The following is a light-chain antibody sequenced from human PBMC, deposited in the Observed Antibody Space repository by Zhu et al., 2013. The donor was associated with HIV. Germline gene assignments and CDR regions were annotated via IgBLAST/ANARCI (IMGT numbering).Light chain of an antibody. V-gene: IGLV8-61*01. CDR2: STN. CDR3: MLYLGGGISL. Sequence: QTVVTQEPSFSVSPGGTVTLTCGLSSGSVSTSYYPSWYQQTPGQAPRTLIYSTNTRSSGVPDRFSASILGNKAALTITGAQADDESYYYCMLYLGGGISLFGGGTRVTVL. CDR1: SGSVSTSYY. J-gene: IGLJ3*02.